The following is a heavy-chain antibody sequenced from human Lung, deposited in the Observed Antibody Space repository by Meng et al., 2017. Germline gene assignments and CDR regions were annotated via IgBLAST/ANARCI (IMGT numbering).Heavy chain of an antibody. D-gene: IGHD4-17*01. CDR2: ISHSGNT. CDR3: ARNGAYCLHS. V-gene: IGHV4-4*02. CDR1: GGSISRGNW. Sequence: LQESGPRLWKPSETLPLPCAVSGGSISRGNWWSWVRQPPGKGLEWIGEISHSGNTNYSPSFRGRVTMSVGRSRDQFSLELNSVTAADTAVYFCARNGAYCLHSWGQGTLVTVSS. J-gene: IGHJ4*02.